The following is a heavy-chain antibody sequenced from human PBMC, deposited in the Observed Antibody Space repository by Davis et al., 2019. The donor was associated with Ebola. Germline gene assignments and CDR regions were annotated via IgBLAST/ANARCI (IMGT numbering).Heavy chain of an antibody. CDR1: GGTFSSYA. D-gene: IGHD2-2*02. V-gene: IGHV1-69*13. Sequence: SVKVSCKASGGTFSSYAISWVRQAPGQGLEWMGGIIPIFGTANYAQKFQGRVTITADESTSTAYMELSSLRSEDTAVYYCARDPRYCSSTSCYRHYYYYMDVWGKGTTVTVSS. J-gene: IGHJ6*03. CDR2: IIPIFGTA. CDR3: ARDPRYCSSTSCYRHYYYYMDV.